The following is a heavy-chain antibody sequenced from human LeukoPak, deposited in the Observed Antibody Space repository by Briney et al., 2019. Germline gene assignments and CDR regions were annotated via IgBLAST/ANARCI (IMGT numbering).Heavy chain of an antibody. D-gene: IGHD2-2*01. J-gene: IGHJ3*02. Sequence: PSETLSLTCTLSGRSVSIYYWRWTPRPPGRGLEWIAYLSHSGSSDSNPSLTSRVTTLVDTSKNQFSLKLTSVTAADTAVYYCARARYANAWYAFDIWGHGTMVTVSS. CDR1: GRSVSIYY. V-gene: IGHV4-59*02. CDR3: ARARYANAWYAFDI. CDR2: LSHSGSS.